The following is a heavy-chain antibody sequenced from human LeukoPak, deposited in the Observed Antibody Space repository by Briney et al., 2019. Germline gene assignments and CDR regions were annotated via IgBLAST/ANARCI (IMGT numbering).Heavy chain of an antibody. D-gene: IGHD5-18*01. J-gene: IGHJ4*02. CDR3: ARGGTYRYGSSDY. V-gene: IGHV5-51*01. Sequence: GESLKISCKGSGSSFTNYWIGWVRQLHGKGLEWMGIIHPGDSGTRYSPSFQGQVTMSVDENITTAYLQRSSLRASDSAIYYCARGGTYRYGSSDYWGQGTLVTVSS. CDR2: IHPGDSGT. CDR1: GSSFTNYW.